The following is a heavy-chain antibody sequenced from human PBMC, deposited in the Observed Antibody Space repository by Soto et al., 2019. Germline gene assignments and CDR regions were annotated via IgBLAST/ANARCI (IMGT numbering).Heavy chain of an antibody. V-gene: IGHV3-30-3*01. J-gene: IGHJ6*02. D-gene: IGHD2-15*01. CDR3: AREGYCSGGSCYGYGMDV. CDR1: GFTFSSYA. Sequence: QVQLVESGGGVVQPGRSLRLSCAASGFTFSSYAMHWVRQAPGKGLEWVAVISYDGSNKYYADSVKGRFTISRDNSKNTLYLQMNSLRAEDTAVYYCAREGYCSGGSCYGYGMDVWGQGTTVTVSS. CDR2: ISYDGSNK.